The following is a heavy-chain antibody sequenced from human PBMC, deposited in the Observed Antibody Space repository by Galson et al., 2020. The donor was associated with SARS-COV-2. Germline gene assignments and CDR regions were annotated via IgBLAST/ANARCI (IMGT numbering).Heavy chain of an antibody. CDR2: ISSSGSTI. CDR1: GFTFSSYE. V-gene: IGHV3-48*03. Sequence: GGSLRLSCAASGFTFSSYEMNWVRQAPGKGLEWVSYISSSGSTIYYADSVKGRFTISRDNAKNSLYLQMNSLRAEDTAVYYCARNHPGSAYYYGSDAYYFDYWGQGTLVTVSS. J-gene: IGHJ4*02. D-gene: IGHD3-10*01. CDR3: ARNHPGSAYYYGSDAYYFDY.